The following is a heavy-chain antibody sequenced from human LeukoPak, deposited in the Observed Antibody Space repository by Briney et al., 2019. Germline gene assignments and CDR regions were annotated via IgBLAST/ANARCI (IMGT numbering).Heavy chain of an antibody. CDR2: IYYSGST. Sequence: SETLSLTCTVSGDSINNYYWSWIRQPPGKALEWIGYIYYSGSTNYNPSLKSRVTISVDTSKNQFSLYLSSVTAADTALYYCARNLGYDSSGYYHYYYYMDVWGKGTTVTISS. CDR1: GDSINNYY. V-gene: IGHV4-59*01. D-gene: IGHD3-22*01. CDR3: ARNLGYDSSGYYHYYYYMDV. J-gene: IGHJ6*03.